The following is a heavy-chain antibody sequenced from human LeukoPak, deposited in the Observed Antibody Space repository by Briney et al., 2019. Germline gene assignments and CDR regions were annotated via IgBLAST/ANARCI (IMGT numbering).Heavy chain of an antibody. CDR1: GFIFSSYS. CDR2: IKSKTDGGTT. J-gene: IGHJ4*02. D-gene: IGHD3-3*01. CDR3: TSGRFLEWLLNVDTAMEGY. Sequence: NPGGSLRLSCAASGFIFSSYSMSWVRQAPGKGLEWVGRIKSKTDGGTTDYAAPVKGRFTISRDDSKNTLYPQMNSLKTEDTAVYYCTSGRFLEWLLNVDTAMEGYWGQGTLVTVSS. V-gene: IGHV3-15*01.